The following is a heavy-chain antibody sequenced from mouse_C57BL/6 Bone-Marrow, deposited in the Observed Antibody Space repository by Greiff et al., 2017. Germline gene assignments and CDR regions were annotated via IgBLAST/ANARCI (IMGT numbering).Heavy chain of an antibody. CDR1: GYTFTDYE. V-gene: IGHV1-15*01. J-gene: IGHJ2*01. CDR2: IDPETGGT. Sequence: VQLQQSGAELVRPGASVTLSCKASGYTFTDYEMHWVKQTPVHGLEWIGAIDPETGGTAYNQKFKGKAILTADKSSSTAYLELRSLTSEDSAVYYLTTVSTLVATGYFDYWGQGTTLTVSS. D-gene: IGHD1-1*01. CDR3: TTVSTLVATGYFDY.